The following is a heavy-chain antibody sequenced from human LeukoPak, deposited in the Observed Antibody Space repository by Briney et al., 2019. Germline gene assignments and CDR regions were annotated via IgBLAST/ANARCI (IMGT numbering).Heavy chain of an antibody. Sequence: GESLRLSCAASGFIFKKYWMNWVRQVPGKGLECLANIKEDGSETYYADSVKGRFTISRDNPKNTLYLQMNSLRAEDTAVYYCAKDWDFGIVGATIFDYWGQGTLVTVSS. CDR1: GFIFKKYW. CDR3: AKDWDFGIVGATIFDY. CDR2: IKEDGSET. J-gene: IGHJ4*02. D-gene: IGHD1-26*01. V-gene: IGHV3-7*03.